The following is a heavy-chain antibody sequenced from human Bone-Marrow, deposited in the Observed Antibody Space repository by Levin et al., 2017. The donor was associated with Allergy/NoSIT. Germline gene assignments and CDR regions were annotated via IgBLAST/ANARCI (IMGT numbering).Heavy chain of an antibody. CDR2: IETDGTTT. D-gene: IGHD1-7*01. Sequence: GGSLRLSCAASGFTFSSYWMHWVRQAPGKGLVWVSRIETDGTTTSYADSVKGRFTISSDNAKNTLYLQMNSLRADDTAVYFCAREELPLMYYYYYGMDVWGQGTAVTVSS. J-gene: IGHJ6*02. CDR1: GFTFSSYW. CDR3: AREELPLMYYYYYGMDV. V-gene: IGHV3-74*01.